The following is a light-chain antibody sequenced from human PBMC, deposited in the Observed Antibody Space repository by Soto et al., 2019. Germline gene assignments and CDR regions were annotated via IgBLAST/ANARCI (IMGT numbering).Light chain of an antibody. J-gene: IGKJ4*01. CDR2: DAS. CDR1: QSVSLH. CDR3: QQRRDWPLT. V-gene: IGKV3-11*01. Sequence: EIVLTQSPANLSLSPGERATLSCRASQSVSLHLAWYQQKPGQAPRLLIYDASIRATGVPGRFTGSGSGADFTLTISSLEPEDVAIYYCQQRRDWPLTFGGGTKVDIK.